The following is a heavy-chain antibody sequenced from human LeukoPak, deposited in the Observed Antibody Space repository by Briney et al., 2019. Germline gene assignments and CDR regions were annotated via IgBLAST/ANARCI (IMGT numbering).Heavy chain of an antibody. V-gene: IGHV3-23*01. CDR3: AKGSGASGSSDYYYYMNV. CDR2: ISGSGDST. CDR1: GFTFSSYA. Sequence: PGGSLRLSCAASGFTFSSYAMSWVRQAPGKGLEWVSAISGSGDSTNYADSVKGRFTISRDNAKNSLYLQMNSLRAEDTALYYCAKGSGASGSSDYYYYMNVWGKGTTVTISS. J-gene: IGHJ6*03. D-gene: IGHD3-10*01.